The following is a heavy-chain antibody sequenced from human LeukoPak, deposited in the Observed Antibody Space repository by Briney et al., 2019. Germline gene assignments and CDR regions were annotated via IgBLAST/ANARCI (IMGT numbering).Heavy chain of an antibody. CDR2: IYYSGST. Sequence: MSSETLSLTCTVSGGSISSSSYYWGWIRQPPGKGLGWIGSIYYSGSTYYNPYLKSRLTISVDTSKNQFSLKLSSVTAADKAVYYCAREGRRDGYNYRHYWGQGTLVTVSS. CDR1: GGSISSSSYY. D-gene: IGHD5-24*01. V-gene: IGHV4-39*07. J-gene: IGHJ4*02. CDR3: AREGRRDGYNYRHY.